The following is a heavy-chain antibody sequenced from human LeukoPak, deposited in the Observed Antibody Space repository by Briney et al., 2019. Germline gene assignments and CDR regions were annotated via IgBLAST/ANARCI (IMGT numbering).Heavy chain of an antibody. V-gene: IGHV3-33*06. CDR3: ANDRYSGSYYFDY. J-gene: IGHJ4*02. D-gene: IGHD1-26*01. CDR2: IWYDGSNK. Sequence: PGGSLRLSCAASGFTFSSYGMHWVRQAPGKGLEWVAVIWYDGSNKYYADSVKGRFTISRDNSKNTLYLQMNSLRAEDTAVYYCANDRYSGSYYFDYWGQGTLVTASS. CDR1: GFTFSSYG.